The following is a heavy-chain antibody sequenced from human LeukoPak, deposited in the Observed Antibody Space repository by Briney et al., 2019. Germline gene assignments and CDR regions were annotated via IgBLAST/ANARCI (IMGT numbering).Heavy chain of an antibody. D-gene: IGHD2-2*01. Sequence: ASVKVSCKASGYTFTGYYMHWVRQAPGQGLEWMGWINPNSGGTNYAQKFQGRVTMTRDTSISTAYMELSRLRSDDTAVYYCASRGPDIVVVPAAAAYYYYCMDVWGKGTTVTISS. CDR2: INPNSGGT. CDR1: GYTFTGYY. V-gene: IGHV1-2*02. CDR3: ASRGPDIVVVPAAAAYYYYCMDV. J-gene: IGHJ6*03.